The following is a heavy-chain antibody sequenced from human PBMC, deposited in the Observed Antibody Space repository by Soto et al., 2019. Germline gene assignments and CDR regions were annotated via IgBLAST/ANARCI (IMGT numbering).Heavy chain of an antibody. CDR2: IDYSGYT. CDR1: GDSINNYY. V-gene: IGHV4-59*01. Sequence: SETLSLTCTVSGDSINNYYWSWIRQPPGKGLEWIGYIDYSGYTNYNPSLESRLTISLHTSKNQFSVKLRSVTAADTAVYYCARDRQGDSNLDFYYYGMDIWGQGTTVTVSS. J-gene: IGHJ6*02. D-gene: IGHD4-4*01. CDR3: ARDRQGDSNLDFYYYGMDI.